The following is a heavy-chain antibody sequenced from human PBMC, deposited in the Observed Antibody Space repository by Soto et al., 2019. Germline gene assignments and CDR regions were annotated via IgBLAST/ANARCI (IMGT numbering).Heavy chain of an antibody. D-gene: IGHD2-2*01. CDR1: GFTFSSYS. J-gene: IGHJ6*02. CDR2: ISSSSSYI. Sequence: GGSLRLSCAASGFTFSSYSMNWVRQAPGKGLEWVSSISSSSSYIYYADSVKGRFTISRGNAKNSLYLQMNSLRAEDTAVYYCARVRYCSSTSCFPGHGMDVWGQGTTVTVS. CDR3: ARVRYCSSTSCFPGHGMDV. V-gene: IGHV3-21*01.